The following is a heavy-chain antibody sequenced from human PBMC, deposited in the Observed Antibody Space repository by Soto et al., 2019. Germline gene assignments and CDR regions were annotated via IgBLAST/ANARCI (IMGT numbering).Heavy chain of an antibody. CDR2: INHSGST. CDR3: ARDKITGLLDY. D-gene: IGHD2-8*02. J-gene: IGHJ4*02. Sequence: QVQLQQWGAGLLKPSETLSLTCAVYGGSFSGYYWTWIRQPPGTGLEWIGEINHSGSTNYNPSLKSRVTISVATSKNQFSLQLTSVTAADTAVYYCARDKITGLLDYWGQGTLVTVSS. CDR1: GGSFSGYY. V-gene: IGHV4-34*01.